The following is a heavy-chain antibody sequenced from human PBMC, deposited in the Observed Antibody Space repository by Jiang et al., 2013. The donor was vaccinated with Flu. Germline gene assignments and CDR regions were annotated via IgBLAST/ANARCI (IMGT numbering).Heavy chain of an antibody. J-gene: IGHJ6*02. D-gene: IGHD3-10*01. Sequence: GAEVKKPGASVKVSCKASGYTFTSYAMHWVRQAPGQRLEWMGWINAGNGNTKYSQKFQGRVTITRDTSASTAYMELSSLRSEDTAVYYCARPDGNGSGSGYSSYYYYGMDVWGQGTTVTVSS. V-gene: IGHV1-3*01. CDR2: INAGNGNT. CDR1: GYTFTSYA. CDR3: ARPDGNGSGSGYSSYYYYGMDV.